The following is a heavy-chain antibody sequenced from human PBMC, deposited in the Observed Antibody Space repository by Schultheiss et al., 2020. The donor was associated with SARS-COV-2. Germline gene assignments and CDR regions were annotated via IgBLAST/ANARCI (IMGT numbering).Heavy chain of an antibody. J-gene: IGHJ6*02. CDR2: IWYDGSNK. CDR1: GFIFSDYG. V-gene: IGHV3-33*01. Sequence: GGSLRLSCAASGFIFSDYGMHWVRQAPGKGLEWVAVIWYDGSNKYYADSVKGRFTISRDNSKNTLYLQMNSLRAEDTAVYYCARGVRYKNYYYGMDVWGQGTTVTVSS. D-gene: IGHD5-18*01. CDR3: ARGVRYKNYYYGMDV.